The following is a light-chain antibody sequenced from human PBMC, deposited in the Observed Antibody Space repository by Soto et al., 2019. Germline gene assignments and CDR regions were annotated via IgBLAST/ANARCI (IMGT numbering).Light chain of an antibody. J-gene: IGKJ1*01. CDR2: GAS. Sequence: DIQMTQSPSSLSASVGDRVTITCRASQGISDFLAWYQQKPGKVPKVLIYGASTLQSGVPSRFSGSGSGTDFTLTITGLQAEDVATYYCQKYNTAPWTFGQGTKVEIK. CDR3: QKYNTAPWT. CDR1: QGISDF. V-gene: IGKV1-27*01.